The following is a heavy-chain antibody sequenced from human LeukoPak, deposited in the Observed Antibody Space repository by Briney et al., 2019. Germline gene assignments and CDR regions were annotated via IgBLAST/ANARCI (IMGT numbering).Heavy chain of an antibody. CDR1: GFTFSGSA. CDR3: TPETSSGYYY. D-gene: IGHD3-22*01. Sequence: GGSLRLSCAASGFTFSGSAMHWVRQASGKGLEWVGRIRSKANSYATAYAASVKGRFTISRDDSKNTAYLQMNSLKAEDTAVYYCTPETSSGYYYWGQGTLVTVSS. J-gene: IGHJ4*02. CDR2: IRSKANSYAT. V-gene: IGHV3-73*01.